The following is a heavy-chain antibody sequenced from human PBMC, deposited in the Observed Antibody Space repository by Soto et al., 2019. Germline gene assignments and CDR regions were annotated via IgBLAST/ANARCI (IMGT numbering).Heavy chain of an antibody. CDR3: TRQMGYYYGSGSSASYYYYGMDV. Sequence: GGSLRLSCPASGFTFGDYAMGWVRQAPGKGLEWVGSIRSKTYGGTTDYGASVKGRFTISRDDPKSIAYLQMNSLKTEDTAVYYCTRQMGYYYGSGSSASYYYYGMDVWGQGTTVTVSS. CDR1: GFTFGDYA. V-gene: IGHV3-49*04. CDR2: IRSKTYGGTT. D-gene: IGHD3-10*01. J-gene: IGHJ6*02.